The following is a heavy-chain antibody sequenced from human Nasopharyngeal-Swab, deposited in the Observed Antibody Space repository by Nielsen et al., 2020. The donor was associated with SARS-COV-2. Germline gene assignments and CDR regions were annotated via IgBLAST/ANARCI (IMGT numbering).Heavy chain of an antibody. CDR3: ARASGYGEGAFDI. V-gene: IGHV3-9*01. Sequence: GGSLRLSCAASGFTFDDYAMHWVRQAPGKGLEWVSGISWNSGSIGYADSVKGRFTISRDNAKNSLYLQMNSLRAEDTAVYYCARASGYGEGAFDIWGQGTMVTVSS. J-gene: IGHJ3*02. D-gene: IGHD4-17*01. CDR1: GFTFDDYA. CDR2: ISWNSGSI.